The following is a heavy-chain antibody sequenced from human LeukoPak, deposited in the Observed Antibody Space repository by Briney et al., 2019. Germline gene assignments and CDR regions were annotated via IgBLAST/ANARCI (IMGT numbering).Heavy chain of an antibody. Sequence: SGGSLRLSCAAPGFTCSSYNMNWVRQAPGKGLEWVSSITSGSSYIYYADSVKGRFTISRDNAKNSLYLQMNSLRAEDTAVYYCARDPYSGSYGNYYYYFMDVWGRGTTVTISS. D-gene: IGHD1-26*01. V-gene: IGHV3-21*01. CDR2: ITSGSSYI. J-gene: IGHJ6*03. CDR1: GFTCSSYN. CDR3: ARDPYSGSYGNYYYYFMDV.